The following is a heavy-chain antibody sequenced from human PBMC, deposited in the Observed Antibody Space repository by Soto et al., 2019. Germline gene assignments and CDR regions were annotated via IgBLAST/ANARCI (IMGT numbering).Heavy chain of an antibody. Sequence: GGSLRLSCAASGFTFSSYSMNWVRQAPGKGLEWVSSISSSSSYIYYADSVKGRFTISRDNAKNSLYLQMNSLRAEDTAVYYCARDSCSSTSCYFPYYYGMDVWGQGTTVTVSS. CDR3: ARDSCSSTSCYFPYYYGMDV. CDR1: GFTFSSYS. J-gene: IGHJ6*02. V-gene: IGHV3-21*01. D-gene: IGHD2-2*01. CDR2: ISSSSSYI.